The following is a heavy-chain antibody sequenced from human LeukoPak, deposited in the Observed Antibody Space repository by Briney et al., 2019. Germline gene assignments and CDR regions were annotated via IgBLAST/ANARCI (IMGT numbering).Heavy chain of an antibody. J-gene: IGHJ4*02. CDR2: IKHDGSEK. Sequence: GGSLRLSCAASGFTFSTYWMSWVRQPPGKGLEWVANIKHDGSEKYYVDSVKGRFTISRDNAMNSLYLQMNSLRAEDTAVYYCARVGTAEGTLEDYWGQGTLATVSS. D-gene: IGHD6-13*01. V-gene: IGHV3-7*01. CDR1: GFTFSTYW. CDR3: ARVGTAEGTLEDY.